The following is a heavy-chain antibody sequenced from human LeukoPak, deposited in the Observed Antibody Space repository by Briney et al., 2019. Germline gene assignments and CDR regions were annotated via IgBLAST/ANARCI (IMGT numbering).Heavy chain of an antibody. CDR3: ARHAPETSLDY. Sequence: GESLKISCKGSGYSFTNYWIGWVRQMPGKGLEWMGIIYPGDSETRYSPSFQGQVTISADKSISTAYLQWSSLKASDTAMYYCARHAPETSLDYWGRGTLVTVSS. CDR1: GYSFTNYW. CDR2: IYPGDSET. J-gene: IGHJ4*02. V-gene: IGHV5-51*01.